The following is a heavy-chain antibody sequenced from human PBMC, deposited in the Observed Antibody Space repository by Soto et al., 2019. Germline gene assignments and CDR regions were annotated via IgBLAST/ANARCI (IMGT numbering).Heavy chain of an antibody. V-gene: IGHV4-59*01. D-gene: IGHD4-17*01. J-gene: IGHJ2*01. CDR3: AFFFYCYGDHRDLHSFPTRRSSDL. Sequence: GKRKEWIGYIYYSGSTNYNPSLKSRVTISVDTSKNQFSLKLSSVTAADTAVYYCAFFFYCYGDHRDLHSFPTRRSSDL. CDR2: IYYSGST.